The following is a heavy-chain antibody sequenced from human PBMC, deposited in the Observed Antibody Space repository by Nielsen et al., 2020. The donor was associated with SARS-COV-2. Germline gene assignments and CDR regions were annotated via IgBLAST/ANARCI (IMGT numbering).Heavy chain of an antibody. V-gene: IGHV3-30*02. J-gene: IGHJ4*02. CDR2: IRYDGSNK. D-gene: IGHD6-19*01. CDR3: AKGTGWRYYFDY. Sequence: VRQAPGKGPEWVAFIRYDGSNKYYADSVKGRFTISRDNSKNTLYLQMNSLRAEDTAVYYCAKGTGWRYYFDYWGQGTLVTVSS.